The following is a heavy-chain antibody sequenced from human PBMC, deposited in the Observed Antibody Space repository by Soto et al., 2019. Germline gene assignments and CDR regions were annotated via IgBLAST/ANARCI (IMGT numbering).Heavy chain of an antibody. Sequence: PGESLKISCKGSGYSFTSYWIGWVRQMPGKGLEWMGIIYPGDSDTRYSPSFQGQVTISADKSISTAYLQWSSLKASDTAMYYRARQLITYYCDSSGYPTGNFDYWGQGTLVTVSS. CDR1: GYSFTSYW. CDR3: ARQLITYYCDSSGYPTGNFDY. D-gene: IGHD3-22*01. V-gene: IGHV5-51*01. CDR2: IYPGDSDT. J-gene: IGHJ4*02.